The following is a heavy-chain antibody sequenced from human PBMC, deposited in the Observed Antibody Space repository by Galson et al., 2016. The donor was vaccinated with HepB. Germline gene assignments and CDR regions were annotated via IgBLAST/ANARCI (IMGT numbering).Heavy chain of an antibody. CDR1: GFSVNHNY. Sequence: SLRLSCAASGFSVNHNYMTWVRQAPGKGLEWVSLIYSGGNTNYADSVKGRFTISRDSSKNTLYLQMNSLRTEDTAMYYCATVNYISGTHYWGQGTPVTVSS. CDR3: ATVNYISGTHY. J-gene: IGHJ4*02. V-gene: IGHV3-53*01. D-gene: IGHD3-10*01. CDR2: IYSGGNT.